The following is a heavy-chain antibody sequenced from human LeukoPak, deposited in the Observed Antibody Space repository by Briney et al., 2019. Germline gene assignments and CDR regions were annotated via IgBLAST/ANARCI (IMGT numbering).Heavy chain of an antibody. D-gene: IGHD3-10*01. V-gene: IGHV4-39*07. CDR1: GGSISSSSYY. CDR2: IYHSGST. Sequence: SETLSLTCTVSGGSISSSSYYWGWIRQPPGKGLEWIGSIYHSGSTYYNPSLKSRVTISVDRSKNQFSLKLSSVTAADTAVYYGARGVRGVIYDAFDIWGQGAMVTVSS. J-gene: IGHJ3*02. CDR3: ARGVRGVIYDAFDI.